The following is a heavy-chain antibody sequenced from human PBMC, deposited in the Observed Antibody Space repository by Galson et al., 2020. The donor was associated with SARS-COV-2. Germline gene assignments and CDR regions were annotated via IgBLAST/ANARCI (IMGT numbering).Heavy chain of an antibody. Sequence: SQTLSLTCTVSGASIGSYYWSWIRQPPGQGMEWIGSIHYSGTTNYNPSLKSRVTISVDTSKNQFSLKLTSVTPADKAVYYCARDTKDVAGAGFDYWGQGTLVTVSS. CDR3: ARDTKDVAGAGFDY. V-gene: IGHV4-59*01. CDR1: GASIGSYY. J-gene: IGHJ4*02. CDR2: IHYSGTT. D-gene: IGHD6-19*01.